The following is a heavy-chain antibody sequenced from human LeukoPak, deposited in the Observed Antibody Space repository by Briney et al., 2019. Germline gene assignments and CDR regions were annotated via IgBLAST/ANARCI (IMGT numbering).Heavy chain of an antibody. CDR3: ARGDGCSSTSCYHIDH. CDR1: GFTFSRYW. Sequence: GSLRLSCAASGFTFSRYWMSWFRQAPGKGLEWVANIKEDGREGYYAGSVKGRFSISRDNAQNSVSLRTDSLRAEDTAVYYCARGDGCSSTSCYHIDHWGQGTLVTVSS. D-gene: IGHD2-2*01. J-gene: IGHJ4*02. V-gene: IGHV3-7*04. CDR2: IKEDGREG.